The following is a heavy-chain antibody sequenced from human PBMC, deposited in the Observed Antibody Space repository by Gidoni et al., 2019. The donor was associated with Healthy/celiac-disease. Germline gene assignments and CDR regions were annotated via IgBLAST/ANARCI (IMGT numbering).Heavy chain of an antibody. V-gene: IGHV3-48*03. J-gene: IGHJ4*02. Sequence: EVQLVESGGGLVQPGGSLRLSCEASGFTFSRYEMNWVRQAPGKGLEWVSYISSSGSTIYYADSVKGRFTISRDNAKNSLYLQMNSLRAEDTAVYYCARGYDSSGYYQFFFDYWGQGTLVTVSS. CDR1: GFTFSRYE. CDR2: ISSSGSTI. D-gene: IGHD3-22*01. CDR3: ARGYDSSGYYQFFFDY.